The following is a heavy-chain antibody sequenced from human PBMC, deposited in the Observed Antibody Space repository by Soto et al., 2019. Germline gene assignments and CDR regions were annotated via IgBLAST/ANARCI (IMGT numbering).Heavy chain of an antibody. J-gene: IGHJ4*02. CDR2: VWYDGTTK. CDR1: GSTFSNYG. Sequence: QVQLVESGGGVVQPGTSLRLSCAASGSTFSNYGMHWVRQAPGKGLEWVAVVWYDGTTKFYPDSVKGRFTISRDNSNNTLYLQMTSLRVEDTAVYSCATVDNYYGSVFWGQGTLVTVSS. V-gene: IGHV3-33*01. D-gene: IGHD3-10*01. CDR3: ATVDNYYGSVF.